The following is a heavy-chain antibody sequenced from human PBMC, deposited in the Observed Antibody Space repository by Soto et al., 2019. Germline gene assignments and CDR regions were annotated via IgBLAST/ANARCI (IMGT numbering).Heavy chain of an antibody. Sequence: QVQLVESGGGVVQPGRSLRLSCAASGFTFSSYAMHWVRQAPGTGLEWVAVISYDGSNKYYADSVKGRFTISRDNSKNTLYLQMNSLRAEDTAVYYCAREARVEMATITDAFDIWGQGTMVTVSS. V-gene: IGHV3-30-3*01. CDR2: ISYDGSNK. J-gene: IGHJ3*02. CDR3: AREARVEMATITDAFDI. CDR1: GFTFSSYA. D-gene: IGHD5-12*01.